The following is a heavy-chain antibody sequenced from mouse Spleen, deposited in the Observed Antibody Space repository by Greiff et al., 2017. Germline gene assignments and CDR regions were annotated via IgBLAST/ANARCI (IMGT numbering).Heavy chain of an antibody. D-gene: IGHD2-4*01. J-gene: IGHJ3*01. CDR1: GYTFTSYW. CDR2: IHPNSGST. CDR3: ARGGTMITTCWFAY. V-gene: IGHV1-64*01. Sequence: QVQLQQPGAELVKPGASVKLSCKASGYTFTSYWMHWVQQRPGQGLEWIGIIHPNSGSTNYNEKFTSKATLTVDKSSSTAYMQLSSLTSEDSAGYYCARGGTMITTCWFAYWGQGTLVTVSA.